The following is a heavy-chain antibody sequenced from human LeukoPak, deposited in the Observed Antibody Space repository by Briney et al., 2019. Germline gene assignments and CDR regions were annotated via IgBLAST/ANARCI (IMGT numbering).Heavy chain of an antibody. J-gene: IGHJ3*01. CDR3: ARDSLHFYPPPAEDAFDF. CDR2: ISAYNGNT. Sequence: AAVKVSCKASGYTFTSYGISWVRQAPGQGLEGMGWISAYNGNTNYAHKLQGRVTMTTDTSTSTAYMELRILRTDDTAVDYCARDSLHFYPPPAEDAFDFWGQGTMVTVSS. V-gene: IGHV1-18*01. D-gene: IGHD2/OR15-2a*01. CDR1: GYTFTSYG.